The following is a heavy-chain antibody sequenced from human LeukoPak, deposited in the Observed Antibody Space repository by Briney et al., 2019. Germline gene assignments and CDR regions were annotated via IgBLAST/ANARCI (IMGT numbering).Heavy chain of an antibody. CDR3: ARQLPTAAADTRGYFDY. V-gene: IGHV4-39*01. CDR2: LYYGENS. J-gene: IGHJ4*02. CDR1: GGSISIISSSPYY. Sequence: SETLSLTCTVSGGSISIISSSPYYWGWIRQAPGKGLEWIGSLYYGENSHYNPSLKSRATLSVDTPNNQFSLKLTSVTAADAAVYFCARQLPTAAADTRGYFDYWGQGTVVTVSS. D-gene: IGHD6-25*01.